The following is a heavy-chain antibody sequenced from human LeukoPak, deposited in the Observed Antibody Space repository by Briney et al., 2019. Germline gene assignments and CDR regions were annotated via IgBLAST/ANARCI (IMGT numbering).Heavy chain of an antibody. Sequence: GGSLRLSCAASGFTFSDYYMSWIRQAPGKGLEWVSYISSSSSYTNYADSVKGRFTISRDNAKNSLYLQMNSLRAEDTGVYYCARDKDIVVVPAAYGMDVWGKGTTVTVSS. D-gene: IGHD2-2*01. CDR1: GFTFSDYY. J-gene: IGHJ6*04. V-gene: IGHV3-11*06. CDR2: ISSSSSYT. CDR3: ARDKDIVVVPAAYGMDV.